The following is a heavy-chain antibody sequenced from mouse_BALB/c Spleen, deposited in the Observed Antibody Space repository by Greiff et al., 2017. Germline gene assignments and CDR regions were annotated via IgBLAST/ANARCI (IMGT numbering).Heavy chain of an antibody. J-gene: IGHJ3*01. Sequence: EVQRVESGGDLVKPGGSLKLSCAASGFTFSSYGMSWVRQTPDKRLEWVATISSGGSYTYYPDSVKGRFTISRDNAKNTLYLQMSSLKSEDTAMYYCARHRDDYDRAWFAYWGQGTLVTVSA. CDR2: ISSGGSYT. CDR3: ARHRDDYDRAWFAY. D-gene: IGHD2-4*01. V-gene: IGHV5-6*01. CDR1: GFTFSSYG.